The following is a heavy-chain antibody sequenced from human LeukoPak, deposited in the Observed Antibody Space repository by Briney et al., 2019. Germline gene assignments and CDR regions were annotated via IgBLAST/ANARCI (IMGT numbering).Heavy chain of an antibody. D-gene: IGHD3-10*01. J-gene: IGHJ4*02. CDR3: ARPARYYGSGIYFDY. V-gene: IGHV1-8*03. CDR1: GYTFTGYY. Sequence: ASVKVSCKSSGYTFTGYYMHWVRQATGQGLEWMGWMNPNSGNTGYAQKFQGRITITRNTSISTAYMELSSLRSDDTAVYYCARPARYYGSGIYFDYWGQGTLVTVSS. CDR2: MNPNSGNT.